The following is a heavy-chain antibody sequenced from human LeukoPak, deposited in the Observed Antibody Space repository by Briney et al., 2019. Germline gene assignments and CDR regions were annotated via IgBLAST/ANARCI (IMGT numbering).Heavy chain of an antibody. CDR2: IFNSGIAA. CDR1: GDSTSSGHYR. D-gene: IGHD3-10*01. CDR3: ARLDPAAGGDH. V-gene: IGHV4-39*01. Sequence: SETLSLTCTVSGDSTSSGHYRWGWIRQSPGRGLEWVGQIFNSGIAAEYSPSLRSRVTVSADTSKDQFSLRLSAVTAADSGVYYCARLDPAAGGDHWGEGTLLTVSS. J-gene: IGHJ4*02.